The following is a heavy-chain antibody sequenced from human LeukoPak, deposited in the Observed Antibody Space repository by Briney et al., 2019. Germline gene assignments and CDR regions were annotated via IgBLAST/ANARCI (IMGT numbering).Heavy chain of an antibody. CDR1: GGSISNYY. V-gene: IGHV4-4*07. Sequence: SETLSLTCTVSGGSISNYYWSWIRQPAGKGLEWIGRIYSSGSTRYNPSVKSGVTMSVDTSKDQVSLTLCSVTAADTAIYYSARHEVTTNYCRGTACYPINWFDPWGQGALVTVSS. D-gene: IGHD4-11*01. CDR3: ARHEVTTNYCRGTACYPINWFDP. J-gene: IGHJ5*02. CDR2: IYSSGST.